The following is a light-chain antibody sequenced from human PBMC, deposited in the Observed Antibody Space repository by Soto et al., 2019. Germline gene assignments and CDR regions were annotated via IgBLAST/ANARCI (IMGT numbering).Light chain of an antibody. CDR2: SDD. CDR3: AAWDDNLNGPV. V-gene: IGLV1-44*01. Sequence: QSVLTQPPSASWTPGQRVTISCSGSSSNIGGNSVNWYQHLPGTAPKILMYSDDERPSGVPDRFSGSKSGTSASLAISGLQSEDEADYYCAAWDDNLNGPVFGGGTKLTVL. CDR1: SSNIGGNS. J-gene: IGLJ2*01.